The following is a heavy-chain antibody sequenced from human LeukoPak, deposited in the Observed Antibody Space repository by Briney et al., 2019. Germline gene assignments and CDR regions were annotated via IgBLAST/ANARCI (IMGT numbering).Heavy chain of an antibody. J-gene: IGHJ6*03. V-gene: IGHV3-23*01. CDR3: AKNGDRGAYCSGGSCYPYYYYYMDV. CDR2: VSSSGGTT. D-gene: IGHD2-15*01. Sequence: GGSLRLSCAASGFTFSSFGMSWVRQAPGKGLEWVSAVSSSGGTTYYADSVKGRFTISRDNSKNTLSLQMNSLRAEDTAIYYCAKNGDRGAYCSGGSCYPYYYYYMDVWGKGTTVTISS. CDR1: GFTFSSFG.